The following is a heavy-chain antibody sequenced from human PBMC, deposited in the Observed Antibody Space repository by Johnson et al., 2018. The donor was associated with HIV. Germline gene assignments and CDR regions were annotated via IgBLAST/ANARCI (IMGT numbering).Heavy chain of an antibody. J-gene: IGHJ3*01. V-gene: IGHV3-49*04. D-gene: IGHD3-22*01. Sequence: MQLVESGGGLVQPGRSLRLSCKASGFSFGDYAMSWVRQAPGKGLEWIGFIRSKAYGGTTEYAASVKGKFTISRDDSKSFAYLQMNSLKPEDTAVYYCTRDADGSAYYGAFDVWGQGTLVTVSS. CDR3: TRDADGSAYYGAFDV. CDR1: GFSFGDYA. CDR2: IRSKAYGGTT.